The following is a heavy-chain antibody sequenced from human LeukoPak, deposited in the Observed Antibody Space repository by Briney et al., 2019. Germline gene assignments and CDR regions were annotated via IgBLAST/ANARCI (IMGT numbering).Heavy chain of an antibody. CDR2: IYYSGST. V-gene: IGHV4-39*07. Sequence: SETLSLTCTVSGGSISSSSYYWGWIRQPPGKGLEWIGSIYYSGSTYYNPFLKSRVTISVDTSKNQFSLKLSSVTAADTAVYYCAREADYYDSSGYYYPYYFDYWGQGTLVTVSS. CDR3: AREADYYDSSGYYYPYYFDY. D-gene: IGHD3-22*01. CDR1: GGSISSSSYY. J-gene: IGHJ4*02.